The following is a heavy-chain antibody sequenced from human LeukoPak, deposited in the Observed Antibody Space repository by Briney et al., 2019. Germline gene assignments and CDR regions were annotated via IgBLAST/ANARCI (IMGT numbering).Heavy chain of an antibody. CDR3: ATAPTRGTLRLFFKY. V-gene: IGHV3-23*01. J-gene: IGHJ4*02. Sequence: PGGSLRLSCAASGFTFRIYAVSGVRRARGKGLEWVSAISGSGGSTYYADSVRSRITISRDNSKNTLYLQINSPRADDTAVYYCATAPTRGTLRLFFKYWGQGTLVTVSS. D-gene: IGHD5/OR15-5a*01. CDR1: GFTFRIYA. CDR2: ISGSGGST.